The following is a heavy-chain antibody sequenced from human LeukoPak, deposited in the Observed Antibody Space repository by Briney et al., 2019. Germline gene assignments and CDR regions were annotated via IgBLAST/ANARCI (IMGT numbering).Heavy chain of an antibody. D-gene: IGHD6-13*01. CDR1: GYTFTGYF. Sequence: ASVKVSCKASGYTFTGYFLHWVRRAPGQGFEWMGWINPYSGGTYYTQRFQGRVTMTRDTSISTAYMELSSLRSDDTAVYYCARAQSLTAPAGTFANSWGPGTLVTVSS. J-gene: IGHJ4*02. CDR2: INPYSGGT. CDR3: ARAQSLTAPAGTFANS. V-gene: IGHV1-2*02.